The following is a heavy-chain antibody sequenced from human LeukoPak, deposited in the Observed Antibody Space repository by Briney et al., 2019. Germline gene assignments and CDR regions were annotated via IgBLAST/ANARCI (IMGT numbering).Heavy chain of an antibody. CDR3: AKDPELLGYCSSTSCYFDY. CDR1: GFTFSSYG. D-gene: IGHD2-2*01. V-gene: IGHV3-30*02. CDR2: IRYDGSNK. J-gene: IGHJ4*02. Sequence: GGSLRLSCAASGFTFSSYGMHWVRQAPGKGLEWVAFIRYDGSNKYYADSVKGRFTISRDNSKNTLYLQMNSLRAEDTAVYYCAKDPELLGYCSSTSCYFDYWGQGTLVTVPS.